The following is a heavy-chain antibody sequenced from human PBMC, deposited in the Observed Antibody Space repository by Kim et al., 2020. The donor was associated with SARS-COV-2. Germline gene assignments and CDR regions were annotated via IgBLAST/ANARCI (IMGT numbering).Heavy chain of an antibody. V-gene: IGHV1-69*13. Sequence: SVKVSCKTSGGTFSSYAISWVRQAPGQGLEWMGGIIPIFGTANYAQKFQGRVTITADESTSTAYMELSSLRSEDTAVYYCARIAARPRGRGMDVWGQGTTCTVSS. D-gene: IGHD6-6*01. CDR3: ARIAARPRGRGMDV. J-gene: IGHJ6*02. CDR2: IIPIFGTA. CDR1: GGTFSSYA.